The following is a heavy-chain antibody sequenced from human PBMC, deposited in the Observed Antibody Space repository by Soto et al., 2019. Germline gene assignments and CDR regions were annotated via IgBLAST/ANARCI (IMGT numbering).Heavy chain of an antibody. Sequence: PVESLKIACEASVYSFPNFWIGWVRQMPGKGLQWMGIIHPGNSDIRYSPSFQGQVTISADKSISTVYLQWSSVKASDSAMYFCVSHVNGLNPLDCWGQGTQVTVSS. CDR2: IHPGNSDI. CDR3: VSHVNGLNPLDC. CDR1: VYSFPNFW. D-gene: IGHD2-8*01. J-gene: IGHJ4*02. V-gene: IGHV5-51*01.